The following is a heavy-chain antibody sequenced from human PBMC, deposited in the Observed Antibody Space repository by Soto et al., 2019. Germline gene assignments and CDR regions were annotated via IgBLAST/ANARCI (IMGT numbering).Heavy chain of an antibody. V-gene: IGHV3-30*18. Sequence: GGSLILDCAASGFTFRSYGMHGARQAPGRGLEWVAVISYDGSYKSYEDSVKGRFTISRDNYKNTLHLQMDSLRAEDTAVYYCAKNFIPLSPDLYFDSWGQGTLVTVSS. CDR2: ISYDGSYK. D-gene: IGHD3-16*01. J-gene: IGHJ4*02. CDR1: GFTFRSYG. CDR3: AKNFIPLSPDLYFDS.